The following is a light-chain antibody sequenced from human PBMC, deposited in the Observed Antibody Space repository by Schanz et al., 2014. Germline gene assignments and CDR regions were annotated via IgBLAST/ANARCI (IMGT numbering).Light chain of an antibody. Sequence: DFVMTQSPDSLAVSLGERATIHCKSSQSILFSSDNRNYLAWYQQKPGQAPKLLFRWASTRESGVPDRFSGSGSGTDFTLTISSLQAEDVAVYYCQQYYSLPLTFGGGTKVEIK. J-gene: IGKJ4*01. CDR1: QSILFSSDNRNY. CDR3: QQYYSLPLT. CDR2: WAS. V-gene: IGKV4-1*01.